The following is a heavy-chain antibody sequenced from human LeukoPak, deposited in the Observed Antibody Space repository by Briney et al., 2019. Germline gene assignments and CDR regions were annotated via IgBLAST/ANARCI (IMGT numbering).Heavy chain of an antibody. CDR2: IYYSGST. CDR1: GGSISSSSYY. Sequence: SETLFLTCTVSGGSISSSSYYWGWIRQPPGKGLEWIGSIYYSGSTYYNPSLKSRVTISVDTSKNQFSLKLSSVTAADTAVYYCARLSIVVVPAAIGCWFDPWGQGTLVTVSS. J-gene: IGHJ5*02. V-gene: IGHV4-39*01. CDR3: ARLSIVVVPAAIGCWFDP. D-gene: IGHD2-2*01.